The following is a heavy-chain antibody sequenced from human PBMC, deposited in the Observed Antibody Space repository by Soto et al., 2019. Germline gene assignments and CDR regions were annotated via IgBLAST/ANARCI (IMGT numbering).Heavy chain of an antibody. CDR1: GGSISSYH. V-gene: IGHV4-59*08. CDR3: ARLFRDVYNAVQY. CDR2: TSNSAPT. Sequence: SETLSLTCTVSGGSISSYHWSWIRQSPGKGLEWIGYTSNSAPTICNPSLKSRVTISADTSKNQFSLRLSSVTAADTAVYFCARLFRDVYNAVQYWGQGALVTVS. J-gene: IGHJ4*02. D-gene: IGHD3-3*01.